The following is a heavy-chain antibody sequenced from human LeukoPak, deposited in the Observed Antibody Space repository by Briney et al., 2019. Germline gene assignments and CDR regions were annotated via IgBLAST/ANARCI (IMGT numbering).Heavy chain of an antibody. CDR1: GFTFSSYA. CDR3: AREYCSGGSCYSDYYGMDV. V-gene: IGHV3-30-3*01. CDR2: ISYDGSNK. J-gene: IGHJ6*02. D-gene: IGHD2-15*01. Sequence: GRSLRLSCAASGFTFSSYAMHWVRQAPGKGLEWVAVISYDGSNKYYADSVKGRFTISRDNSKNTLYLQMNSLRAEDTAVYYCAREYCSGGSCYSDYYGMDVWGQGTTVTVSS.